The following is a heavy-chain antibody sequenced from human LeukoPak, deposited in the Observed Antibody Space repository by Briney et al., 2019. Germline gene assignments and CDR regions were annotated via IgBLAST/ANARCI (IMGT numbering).Heavy chain of an antibody. Sequence: GGSLRLSCAASGFTISSYGMHWVRQAPGKGLEWVAVIWYDGSNKYYADSVKGRFTISRDNSKNTLYLQMNSLRAEDTAVYYCARGDFIAVAGTVDYWGQGTLVTVSS. CDR1: GFTISSYG. V-gene: IGHV3-33*01. D-gene: IGHD6-19*01. CDR2: IWYDGSNK. J-gene: IGHJ4*02. CDR3: ARGDFIAVAGTVDY.